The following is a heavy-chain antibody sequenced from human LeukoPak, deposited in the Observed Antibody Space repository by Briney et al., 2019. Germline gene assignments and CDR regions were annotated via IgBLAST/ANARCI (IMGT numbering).Heavy chain of an antibody. CDR3: ARSITVIEAFDI. V-gene: IGHV1-2*04. Sequence: IGWINPNSGGTNYAQKFQGWVTMTRDTSISTAYMEPSRLRSDDTAVYYCARSITVIEAFDIWGQGTMVTVSS. CDR2: INPNSGGT. D-gene: IGHD3-22*01. J-gene: IGHJ3*02.